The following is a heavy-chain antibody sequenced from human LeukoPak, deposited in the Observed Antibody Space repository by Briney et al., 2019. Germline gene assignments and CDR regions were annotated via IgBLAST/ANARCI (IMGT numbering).Heavy chain of an antibody. CDR1: GFAFSTYW. CDR3: AKTGRPGIFGLPPPRGYYFDY. CDR2: IKQDGSDK. D-gene: IGHD3-3*02. V-gene: IGHV3-7*03. J-gene: IGHJ4*02. Sequence: GGSLRLSCAVSGFAFSTYWMSWVRQAPGKGLEWVANIKQDGSDKDYVDSVKGRFTISRDNAKNSLYLQMNSLRAEDTAIYYCAKTGRPGIFGLPPPRGYYFDYWSQGTLVTVSS.